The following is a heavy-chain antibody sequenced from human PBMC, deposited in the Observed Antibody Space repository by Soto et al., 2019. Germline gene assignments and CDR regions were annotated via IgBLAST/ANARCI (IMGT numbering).Heavy chain of an antibody. D-gene: IGHD3-9*01. J-gene: IGHJ4*02. Sequence: GESLKISCKGSGYSFTSYCIGWVRQMPGKGLEWMGIIYPGDSDTRYSPSFQGQVTISADKSISTAYLQWSSLKASDTAMYYCARHKYYDILTGYYKAIDYWGQGTLVTVSS. CDR3: ARHKYYDILTGYYKAIDY. V-gene: IGHV5-51*01. CDR2: IYPGDSDT. CDR1: GYSFTSYC.